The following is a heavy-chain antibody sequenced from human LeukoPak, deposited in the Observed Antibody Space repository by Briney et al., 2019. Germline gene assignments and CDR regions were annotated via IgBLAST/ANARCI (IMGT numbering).Heavy chain of an antibody. Sequence: PSGTLSLTCAVSGGSISSSNWWSWVRQPPGKGLEWIGEIYHSGSTNYNPSLKSRVTISVDKSKNQFSLKLSSVTAADTAVYYCASGAIVVGDRTRFDPWGQGTLVTVSS. D-gene: IGHD2-21*01. CDR1: GGSISSSNW. CDR3: ASGAIVVGDRTRFDP. V-gene: IGHV4-4*02. CDR2: IYHSGST. J-gene: IGHJ5*02.